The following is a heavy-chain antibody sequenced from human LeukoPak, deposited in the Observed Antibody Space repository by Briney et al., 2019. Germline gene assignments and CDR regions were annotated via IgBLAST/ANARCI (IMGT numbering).Heavy chain of an antibody. CDR3: AREVPISLRFLEWENFDS. CDR1: GVSMTIGGYY. J-gene: IGHJ4*02. V-gene: IGHV4-61*02. CDR2: VFTSGKT. D-gene: IGHD3-3*01. Sequence: SETLSLTCTVSGVSMTIGGYYWTWIRQPAGKGLEWLGRVFTSGKTDYNPSLKSRLTISLETSENQFSLKLTSVTAADTAVYFCAREVPISLRFLEWENFDSWGQGALVTVSS.